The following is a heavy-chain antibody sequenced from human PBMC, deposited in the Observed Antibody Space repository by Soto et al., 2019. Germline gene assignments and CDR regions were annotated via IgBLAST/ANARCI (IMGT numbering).Heavy chain of an antibody. CDR1: GGSISSSSYY. Sequence: PSETLSLTCTVSGGSISSSSYYWGWIRQPPGKGLEWIGSIYYSGSTYYNPSLKSRVTISVDTSKNQFSLKLTSVTTADTAVYYFARGPQWLRSDNWLDPWGQGNLVTVSS. D-gene: IGHD5-12*01. CDR3: ARGPQWLRSDNWLDP. V-gene: IGHV4-39*07. J-gene: IGHJ5*02. CDR2: IYYSGST.